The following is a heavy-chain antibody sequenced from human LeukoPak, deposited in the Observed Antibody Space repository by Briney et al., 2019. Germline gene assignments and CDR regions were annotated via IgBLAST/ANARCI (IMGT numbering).Heavy chain of an antibody. CDR2: IRSTANGYAT. CDR1: GFTLSGSA. V-gene: IGHV3-73*01. CDR3: TGNYYGSGSYADFDY. D-gene: IGHD3-10*01. Sequence: PGGSLRLSCAASGFTLSGSALHWVRQASGKGLEWVGRIRSTANGYATAYAASVKGGFTISRDDSKNTAYLQMDSLKTEDTAVYYCTGNYYGSGSYADFDYWGQGTLVTVSS. J-gene: IGHJ4*02.